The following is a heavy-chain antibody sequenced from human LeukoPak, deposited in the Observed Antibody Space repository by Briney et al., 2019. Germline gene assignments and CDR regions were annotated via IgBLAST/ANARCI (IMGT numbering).Heavy chain of an antibody. V-gene: IGHV4-34*01. J-gene: IGHJ5*02. Sequence: PSETLSLTCAVYGGSFSDYYWTWIRQPSGKGLEWIGDINHSGSANYNPSLKSRVTISVDRSRNQFYLRLSPVTVADTALYYCARERASNNYNNWLDPWGQGTLVTVSS. CDR3: ARERASNNYNNWLDP. CDR2: INHSGSA. D-gene: IGHD4-11*01. CDR1: GGSFSDYY.